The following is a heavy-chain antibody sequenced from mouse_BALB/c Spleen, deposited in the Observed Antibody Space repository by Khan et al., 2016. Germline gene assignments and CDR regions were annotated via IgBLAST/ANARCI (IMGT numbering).Heavy chain of an antibody. Sequence: EVQLQESGPSLVKPSQTLSLTCSFTGDSITSGYWNWIRNFPGNKLEYMGYISYSYSTYYNPSLKSRISITRDTSKNQYYLQLNSVTTEDTSTYYWARFGGNYRSWFSYWGKGTLVTVSA. CDR2: ISYSYST. V-gene: IGHV3-8*02. J-gene: IGHJ3*01. CDR1: GDSITSGY. D-gene: IGHD2-1*01. CDR3: ARFGGNYRSWFSY.